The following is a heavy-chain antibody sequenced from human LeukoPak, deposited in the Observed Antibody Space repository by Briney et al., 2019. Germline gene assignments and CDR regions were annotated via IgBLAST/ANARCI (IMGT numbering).Heavy chain of an antibody. V-gene: IGHV4-34*01. CDR3: ARDGSAMVRGVTRFDY. CDR1: GGSFSGYY. Sequence: SETLSLTCAVYGGSFSGYYWSWIRQPPGKGLEWIGEINHSGSTNYNPPLKSRVTISVDTSKNQFSLKLGSVTAADTAVYYCARDGSAMVRGVTRFDYWGQGTLVTVSS. D-gene: IGHD3-10*01. J-gene: IGHJ4*02. CDR2: INHSGST.